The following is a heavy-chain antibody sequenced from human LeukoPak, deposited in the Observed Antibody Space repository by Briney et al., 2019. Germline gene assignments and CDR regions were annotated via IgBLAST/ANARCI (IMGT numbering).Heavy chain of an antibody. V-gene: IGHV3-30-3*01. CDR1: GFTFSNFA. CDR3: ARVRRGRSWYYYGMDV. J-gene: IGHJ6*02. D-gene: IGHD3-10*01. Sequence: PGGSLRLSCAASGFTFSNFAMHWVRQAPGKGLEWVAVISYDGDNEYYAESVKGQFTISKDNSKDRLYLQMNSLRPEDTAMYYCARVRRGRSWYYYGMDVWGRGTTVTVSS. CDR2: ISYDGDNE.